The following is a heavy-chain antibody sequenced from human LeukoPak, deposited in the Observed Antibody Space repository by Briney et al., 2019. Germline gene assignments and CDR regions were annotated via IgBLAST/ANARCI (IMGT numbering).Heavy chain of an antibody. D-gene: IGHD3-3*01. J-gene: IGHJ6*03. CDR2: INWNGGST. CDR1: GFTFDDYG. CDR3: ARNDFWSGYFAYDYYYYMDV. V-gene: IGHV3-20*04. Sequence: RPGGSLRLXCAASGFTFDDYGMSWVRQAPGKGLEWVSGINWNGGSTGYADSVKGRFTISRDNAKNSLYLQMNSLRAEDTALYYCARNDFWSGYFAYDYYYYMDVWGKGTTVTVSS.